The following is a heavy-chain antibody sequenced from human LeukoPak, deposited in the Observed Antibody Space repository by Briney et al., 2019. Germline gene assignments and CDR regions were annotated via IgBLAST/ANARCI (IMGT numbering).Heavy chain of an antibody. CDR2: IKQDGTDK. J-gene: IGHJ4*02. CDR1: GFTFSSYW. CDR3: AREDWVGSDY. Sequence: GGSLRLSCVASGFTFSSYWMSWVRQAPGKGLEWLASIKQDGTDKYYVDSVKGRFTISRDNAKSSLFLQMNSLSAEDTAVYYCAREDWVGSDYWGQGALVTVSS. V-gene: IGHV3-7*05. D-gene: IGHD2-15*01.